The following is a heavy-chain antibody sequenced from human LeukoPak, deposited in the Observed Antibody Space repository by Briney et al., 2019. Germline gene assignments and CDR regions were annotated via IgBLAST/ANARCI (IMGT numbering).Heavy chain of an antibody. CDR3: ARQRMATTYSTFDY. CDR2: INPSSGST. D-gene: IGHD5-24*01. CDR1: GYTFTSYY. Sequence: EASVKVSCKASGYTFTSYYMHWVRQAPGQGLEWMAIINPSSGSTSYARKFQGRVTVTRDTSTSTVYMDLSSLRSEDTAVYYCARQRMATTYSTFDYWGQGTLVTVSS. J-gene: IGHJ4*02. V-gene: IGHV1-46*01.